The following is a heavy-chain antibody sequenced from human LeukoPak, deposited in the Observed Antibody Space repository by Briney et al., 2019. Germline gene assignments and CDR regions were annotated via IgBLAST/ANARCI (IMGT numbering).Heavy chain of an antibody. D-gene: IGHD1-26*01. J-gene: IGHJ4*02. V-gene: IGHV3-23*01. Sequence: TGGPLRLSCVASGFTFSSYAMTWVRQAPGKGLEWVSSISDRGGSTYYADSVKGRFTISRDNSKNTLYLQMNSLRAEDTAVYYCAKGYRGNYDYWGQGALVTVSS. CDR2: ISDRGGST. CDR3: AKGYRGNYDY. CDR1: GFTFSSYA.